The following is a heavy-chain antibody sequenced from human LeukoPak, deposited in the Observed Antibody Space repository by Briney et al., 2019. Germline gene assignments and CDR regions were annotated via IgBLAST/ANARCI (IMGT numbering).Heavy chain of an antibody. D-gene: IGHD3-22*01. CDR3: AKDDRYYYASSGYYQT. CDR2: ISYDGSNK. CDR1: GFTFSSYA. Sequence: GGSLRLSCAASGFTFSSYAMHWVRQAPGKGLEWVAVISYDGSNKYYADSVKGRFTISRDNSKNTLYLQMNSLRAEDTAVYYCAKDDRYYYASSGYYQTWGQGTLVTVSS. V-gene: IGHV3-30-3*01. J-gene: IGHJ5*02.